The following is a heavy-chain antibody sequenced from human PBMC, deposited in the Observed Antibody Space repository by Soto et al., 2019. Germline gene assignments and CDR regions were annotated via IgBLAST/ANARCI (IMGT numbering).Heavy chain of an antibody. Sequence: QVQLVESGGGVVQPGRSLRLSCAASGFTFSSYGMHWVRQAPGKGLEWVAVISYDGSSNYHAESVKGRFTISRDNSKNTLYLQMNSLRAEDTAVYYCARSGETIWSQYYFDSWGQGTLVTVSS. CDR2: ISYDGSSN. D-gene: IGHD3-3*01. V-gene: IGHV3-30*03. CDR3: ARSGETIWSQYYFDS. CDR1: GFTFSSYG. J-gene: IGHJ4*02.